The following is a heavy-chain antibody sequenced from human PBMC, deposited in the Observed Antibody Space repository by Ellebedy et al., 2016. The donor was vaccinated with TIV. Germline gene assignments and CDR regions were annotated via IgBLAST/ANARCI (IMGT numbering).Heavy chain of an antibody. CDR2: SYNSGSP. V-gene: IGHV4-39*07. Sequence: GSLRLSCNVSGGSIRSIGHYWGWIRQPPGKGLEWIWSSYNSGSPFYSRSLKSRITISVYTSKSQLSLKLSSVTAAETAVYYFSISIYDILAGEGGLDYWGQGILVTVSS. CDR1: GGSIRSIGHY. CDR3: SISIYDILAGEGGLDY. J-gene: IGHJ4*02. D-gene: IGHD3-9*01.